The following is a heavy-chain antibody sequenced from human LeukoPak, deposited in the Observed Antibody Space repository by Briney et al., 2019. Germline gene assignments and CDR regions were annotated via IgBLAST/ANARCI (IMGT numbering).Heavy chain of an antibody. D-gene: IGHD5-18*01. CDR2: IYHSGST. CDR3: ARDRHTAMVYSYYSMDV. V-gene: IGHV4-30-2*01. CDR1: GGSISSGGYY. J-gene: IGHJ6*03. Sequence: SETLSLTCTVSGGSISSGGYYWSWIRQPPGKGLEWIGYIYHSGSTYYNPSLKSRVTISVDRSKNQFSLKLSSVTAADTAVYYCARDRHTAMVYSYYSMDVWGTVTTVTFSS.